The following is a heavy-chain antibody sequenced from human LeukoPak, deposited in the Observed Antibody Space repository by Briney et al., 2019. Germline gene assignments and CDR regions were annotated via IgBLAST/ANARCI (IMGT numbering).Heavy chain of an antibody. D-gene: IGHD2-21*02. CDR1: GGSLSSFY. CDR3: ASSTYCGGDCSGDY. V-gene: IGHV4-4*07. CDR2: IYTSGST. J-gene: IGHJ4*02. Sequence: SETLSLTCTVSGGSLSSFYWSWIRQPAGKGLEWIGRIYTSGSTNYNPSLKSRVTMSVDTSKNQFSLKLSSVTAADTAVYYCASSTYCGGDCSGDYWGQGTLVTVSS.